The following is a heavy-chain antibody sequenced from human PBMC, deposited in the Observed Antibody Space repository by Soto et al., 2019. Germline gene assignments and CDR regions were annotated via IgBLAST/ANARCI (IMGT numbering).Heavy chain of an antibody. J-gene: IGHJ6*02. CDR1: GGSFSGYY. CDR2: INHSGST. CDR3: ARVGGGVRGYSGYDLPRVYYYYYGMDV. Sequence: SETLSLTCAVYGGSFSGYYWSWIRQPPGKGLEWIGEINHSGSTNYNPSLKSRVTISVDTSKNQFSLKLSSVTAADTAVYYCARVGGGVRGYSGYDLPRVYYYYYGMDVWGQGTTVTVSS. V-gene: IGHV4-34*01. D-gene: IGHD5-12*01.